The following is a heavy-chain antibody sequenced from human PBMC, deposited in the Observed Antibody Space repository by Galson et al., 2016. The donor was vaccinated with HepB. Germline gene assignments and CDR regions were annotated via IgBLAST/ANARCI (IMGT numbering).Heavy chain of an antibody. Sequence: SLRLSCAASGFTFSSYAINWVRQAPGKGLDWVSTISSGGVNTYYADSVRGRFTISRDNSKNTPFLQMNSLRVEDTAVYFCAKDLGSTSGFYYYTMDVWGQGTTVTVSS. J-gene: IGHJ6*02. CDR3: AKDLGSTSGFYYYTMDV. CDR2: ISSGGVNT. D-gene: IGHD6-13*01. CDR1: GFTFSSYA. V-gene: IGHV3-23*01.